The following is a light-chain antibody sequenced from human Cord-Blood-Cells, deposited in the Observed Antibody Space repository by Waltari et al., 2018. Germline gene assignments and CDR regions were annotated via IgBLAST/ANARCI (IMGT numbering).Light chain of an antibody. CDR1: SSNIGAGYD. J-gene: IGLJ3*02. CDR3: QSYDSSRSGSV. CDR2: GNS. V-gene: IGLV1-40*01. Sequence: QSVLTQPPSVSGAPGQRVTISCTRSSSNIGAGYDVHWYQQLPGTAPNLLIYGNSNRPSRVPDRFSGSKSGTSASLAITGLQAEDESDYYCQSYDSSRSGSVFGGGTKLTVL.